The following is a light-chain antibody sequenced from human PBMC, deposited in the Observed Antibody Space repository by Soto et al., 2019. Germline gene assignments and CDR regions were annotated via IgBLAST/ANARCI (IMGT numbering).Light chain of an antibody. CDR2: DAS. CDR3: QQRSNWPVT. CDR1: QSVSSY. Sequence: EIVLTQSPATLSLSPGERATLSCRASQSVSSYLAWYQQKPGQAPNLLIYDASNRATGIPARFSGSGSGTDFTLTISSLEPEDFAVHYCQQRSNWPVTFGQGTKVDIK. J-gene: IGKJ1*01. V-gene: IGKV3-11*01.